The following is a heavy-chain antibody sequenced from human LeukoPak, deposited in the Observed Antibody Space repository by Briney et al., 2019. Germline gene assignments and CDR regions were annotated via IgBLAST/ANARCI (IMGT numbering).Heavy chain of an antibody. CDR2: INHSGST. CDR3: ARGLRYSGSGSGNWFDP. V-gene: IGHV4-34*01. J-gene: IGHJ5*02. Sequence: PSETLSLTCAVYGGSFSGYYWSWIRQPPGKGLEWIGDINHSGSTNYNPSLKSRVTISVDTSKNQFSLKLSSVTAADTAVYYCARGLRYSGSGSGNWFDPWGQGTLVTVSS. CDR1: GGSFSGYY. D-gene: IGHD3-10*01.